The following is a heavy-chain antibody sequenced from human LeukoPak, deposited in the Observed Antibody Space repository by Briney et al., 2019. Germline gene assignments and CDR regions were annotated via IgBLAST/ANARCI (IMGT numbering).Heavy chain of an antibody. Sequence: PGGSLRLSCAASGFTFSSYAMHWVRQALGKGLEWVAVISYDGSNKYYADSVKGRFTISRDNAKNTLYLQMNSLRAEDTAVYYCARDLGLNYYYDSSGPYPREDYWGQGTLVTVSS. D-gene: IGHD3-22*01. CDR3: ARDLGLNYYYDSSGPYPREDY. CDR1: GFTFSSYA. V-gene: IGHV3-30-3*01. CDR2: ISYDGSNK. J-gene: IGHJ4*02.